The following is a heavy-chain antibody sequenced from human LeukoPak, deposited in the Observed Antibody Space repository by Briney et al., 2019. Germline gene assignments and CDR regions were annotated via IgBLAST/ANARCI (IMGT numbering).Heavy chain of an antibody. CDR3: AREASSGYYDSSGQNDY. V-gene: IGHV1-46*02. CDR2: IKHSGGST. CDR1: GDILNNYH. D-gene: IGHD3-22*01. J-gene: IGHJ4*02. Sequence: ASVKVSCTASGDILNNYHIHWVRQAPGQGLEWMGIIKHSGGSTNYAQKFQGRVTITADKSTSTAYMELSSLRSEDTAVYYCAREASSGYYDSSGQNDYWGQGTLVTVSS.